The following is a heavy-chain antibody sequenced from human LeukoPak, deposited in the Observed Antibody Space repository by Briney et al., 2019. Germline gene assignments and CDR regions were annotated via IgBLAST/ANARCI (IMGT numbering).Heavy chain of an antibody. D-gene: IGHD3-9*01. J-gene: IGHJ6*02. CDR2: ISYDGSNK. CDR3: AKSERFDYDILTGYYGHYYYYGMDV. V-gene: IGHV3-30*18. CDR1: GFTFSSYG. Sequence: GGSLRLSRAASGFTFSSYGMHWVRQAPGKGLEWVAVISYDGSNKYYADSVKGRFTISRDNSKNTLYLQMNSLRAEDTAVYYCAKSERFDYDILTGYYGHYYYYGMDVWGQGTTVTVSS.